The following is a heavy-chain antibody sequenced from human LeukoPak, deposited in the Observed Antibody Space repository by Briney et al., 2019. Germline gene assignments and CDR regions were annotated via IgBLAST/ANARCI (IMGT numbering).Heavy chain of an antibody. CDR3: ARVVAAAGLDY. J-gene: IGHJ4*02. D-gene: IGHD6-13*01. Sequence: GASVKVSCKASGGTFSSYAISWVRHAPGQGLEWMGRIIPIFGIANYAQKFQGRVTITADKSTSTAYMELSSLRSEDTAVYYCARVVAAAGLDYWGQGTLVTVSS. CDR2: IIPIFGIA. CDR1: GGTFSSYA. V-gene: IGHV1-69*04.